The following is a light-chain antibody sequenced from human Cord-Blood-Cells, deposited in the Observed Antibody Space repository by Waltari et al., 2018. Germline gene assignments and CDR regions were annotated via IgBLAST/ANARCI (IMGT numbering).Light chain of an antibody. V-gene: IGLV1-47*01. Sequence: QSVLTQSPSASGTPRQRVTISCSGSSSNIGSNYVYWYQQLPGTAPKLLIYRNNQRPSGVPDRFSGSKSGTSASLAISGLRSEDEADYYCCSYAGSYTLVFGGGTKLTVL. J-gene: IGLJ3*02. CDR3: CSYAGSYTLV. CDR2: RNN. CDR1: SSNIGSNY.